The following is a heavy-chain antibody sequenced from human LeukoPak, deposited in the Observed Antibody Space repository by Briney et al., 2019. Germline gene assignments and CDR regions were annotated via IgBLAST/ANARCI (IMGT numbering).Heavy chain of an antibody. CDR3: AKTTYYDFWSGKDI. CDR1: GFTFSSYS. J-gene: IGHJ3*02. Sequence: GGSLRLSCAASGFTFSSYSMNWVRQAPGKGLEWVSYISGSSSTIFYADSVKGRFTISRDNSKNTLYLQMNSLRAEDTAVYYCAKTTYYDFWSGKDIWGQGTMVTVSS. D-gene: IGHD3-3*01. CDR2: ISGSSSTI. V-gene: IGHV3-48*01.